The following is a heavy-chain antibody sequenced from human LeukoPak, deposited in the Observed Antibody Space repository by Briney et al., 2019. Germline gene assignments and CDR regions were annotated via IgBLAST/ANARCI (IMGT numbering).Heavy chain of an antibody. CDR2: ISSNGGST. J-gene: IGHJ4*02. CDR1: GFTFSSYA. D-gene: IGHD3-10*01. Sequence: QTGGSLRLSCAASGFTFSSYAMHWVRQAPGKGLEYVSAISSNGGSTYYANSVKGRFTISRDNSKNTLYLQMGSLRAEDMAVYYCARRALVGLWFGELSLGGQGTLVTVSS. CDR3: ARRALVGLWFGELSL. V-gene: IGHV3-64*01.